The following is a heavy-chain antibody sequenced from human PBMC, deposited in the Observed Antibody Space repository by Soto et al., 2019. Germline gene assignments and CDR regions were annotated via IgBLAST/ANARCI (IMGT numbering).Heavy chain of an antibody. Sequence: QLQLQESGPGLVKPSETLSLTCTVSGGSISSSSYYWGWIRQPPGKGLEWIGSIYYSGSTYYNPSLKRRVTISVDTSKNQFSLKLSSVTAADTAVYYCARPLPLDYGSGSYERGHDAFDIWGQGTMVTVSS. CDR2: IYYSGST. CDR1: GGSISSSSYY. D-gene: IGHD3-10*01. CDR3: ARPLPLDYGSGSYERGHDAFDI. J-gene: IGHJ3*02. V-gene: IGHV4-39*01.